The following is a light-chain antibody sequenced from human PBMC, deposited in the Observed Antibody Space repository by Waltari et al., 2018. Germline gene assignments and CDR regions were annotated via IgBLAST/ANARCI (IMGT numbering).Light chain of an antibody. CDR2: EGS. J-gene: IGLJ2*01. Sequence: QSALTQPASVSGSPGQSITISCTGTSSDVGNYNLVSWYQHPPGKAPKLMIYEGSKRPSGVSNRFSGSKSGNTASLTISGLQAEDEADYYCCSFATSSSFIFGGGTKLTVL. CDR1: SSDVGNYNL. V-gene: IGLV2-23*03. CDR3: CSFATSSSFI.